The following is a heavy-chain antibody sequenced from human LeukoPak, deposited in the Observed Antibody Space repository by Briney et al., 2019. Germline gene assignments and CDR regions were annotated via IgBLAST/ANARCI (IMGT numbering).Heavy chain of an antibody. D-gene: IGHD1-26*01. Sequence: SETLSLTCTVSGRSISSYYWSWIRQPPGKGLEWIGYIYYSGSTNYNPSLKSRVTISVDTSKNQFSLKLSSVTAADTAVYYCARDPSIVGATYFDYWGQGTLVTVSS. CDR2: IYYSGST. V-gene: IGHV4-59*01. J-gene: IGHJ4*02. CDR3: ARDPSIVGATYFDY. CDR1: GRSISSYY.